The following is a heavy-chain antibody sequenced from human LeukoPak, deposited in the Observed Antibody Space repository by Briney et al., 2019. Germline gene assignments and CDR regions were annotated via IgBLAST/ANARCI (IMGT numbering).Heavy chain of an antibody. CDR2: ISGSGGST. J-gene: IGHJ4*02. D-gene: IGHD6-13*01. CDR1: GFTFSSYA. CDR3: AKDPTVYSSSWAFDY. V-gene: IGHV3-23*01. Sequence: QSGGSLRLSCAASGFTFSSYAMSWVRQAPGKGLEWVSAISGSGGSTYYADSVKGRFTISRDNSKNTLYLQMNSLRAEDTAVYYCAKDPTVYSSSWAFDYWGQGTLVTVSS.